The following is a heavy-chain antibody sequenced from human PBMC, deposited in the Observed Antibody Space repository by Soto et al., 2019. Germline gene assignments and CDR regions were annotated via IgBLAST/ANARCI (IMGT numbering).Heavy chain of an antibody. J-gene: IGHJ6*02. CDR1: GASISSYY. Sequence: SETLSLTCTVSGASISSYYWSWIRQPPGKGLEWIGYIYYSGSTNYNPSLKSRVTISADTSKNQFSLRLSSVTAADTAMYHCARQMFIGGMDVWGQGTTVTSP. V-gene: IGHV4-59*08. CDR3: ARQMFIGGMDV. D-gene: IGHD2-15*01. CDR2: IYYSGST.